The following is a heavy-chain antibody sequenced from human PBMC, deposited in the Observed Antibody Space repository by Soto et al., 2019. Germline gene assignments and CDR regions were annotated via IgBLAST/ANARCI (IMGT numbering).Heavy chain of an antibody. J-gene: IGHJ5*02. Sequence: ASVKVSCKASGYTFTSYAMHWVRQAPGQRLEWMGWINAGNGNTKYSQKFQGRVTITRDTSASTAYMELSSLRSEDTAVYYCARGDFAELTYYDILTGYSSWGQGTLVTVSS. CDR3: ARGDFAELTYYDILTGYSS. V-gene: IGHV1-3*01. D-gene: IGHD3-9*01. CDR1: GYTFTSYA. CDR2: INAGNGNT.